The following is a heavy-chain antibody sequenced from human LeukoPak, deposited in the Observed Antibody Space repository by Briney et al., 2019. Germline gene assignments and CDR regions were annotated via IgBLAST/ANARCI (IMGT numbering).Heavy chain of an antibody. V-gene: IGHV3-30-3*01. CDR3: AKADGSHTLALDY. D-gene: IGHD1-26*01. CDR2: ISYDGRNK. Sequence: GGSLRLSCAASAFTFNNYAIHWVLQAPGKGLEWMGVISYDGRNKYYADSVKGRFTISRDNSKNTLYLQMNSLKSEDTGVYYCAKADGSHTLALDYWGQGTLVTVSS. CDR1: AFTFNNYA. J-gene: IGHJ4*02.